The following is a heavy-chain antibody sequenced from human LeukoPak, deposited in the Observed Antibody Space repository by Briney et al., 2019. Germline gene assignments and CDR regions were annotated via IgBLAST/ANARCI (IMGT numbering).Heavy chain of an antibody. D-gene: IGHD3-10*01. CDR1: GYTFTSYG. CDR2: ISAYNGNT. V-gene: IGHV1-18*01. CDR3: ARDWRGSLYYYYYMDV. J-gene: IGHJ6*03. Sequence: ASVKVSCKASGYTFTSYGISWVRQAPGQGLEWIGWISAYNGNTNYAQKPQGRVTMTTDTSTSTAYMELRSLRSDDTAVYYCARDWRGSLYYYYYMDVWGKGTTVTVSS.